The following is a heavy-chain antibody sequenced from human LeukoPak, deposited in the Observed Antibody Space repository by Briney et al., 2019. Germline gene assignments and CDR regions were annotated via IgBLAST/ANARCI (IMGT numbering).Heavy chain of an antibody. CDR2: MNPNSGKT. J-gene: IGHJ6*02. Sequence: ASVKVSCKASGNTFTNYDMNWVRQAPGQGLEWVGWMNPNSGKTGYAQKFQGRVSMTRDTSISTAYMELSSLRPEDTAVYYCARAPASYGSGNDYSNDYGMGVRGQGTTLTVTS. D-gene: IGHD3-10*01. V-gene: IGHV1-8*01. CDR3: ARAPASYGSGNDYSNDYGMGV. CDR1: GNTFTNYD.